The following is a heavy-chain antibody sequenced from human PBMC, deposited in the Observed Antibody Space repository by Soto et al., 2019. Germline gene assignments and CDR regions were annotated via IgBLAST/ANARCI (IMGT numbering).Heavy chain of an antibody. Sequence: SETLSLTCAVYGGFLSESYWTWIRQPPGKGLEWIGEINHVGGTNYNLSLKSRVTMSVDTSQNQFSLRLISVTAADTAMYFCVRIRYQLPSSVLWLDPWGQGTPVTVSS. D-gene: IGHD3-16*01. CDR1: GGFLSESY. CDR2: INHVGGT. V-gene: IGHV4-34*01. CDR3: VRIRYQLPSSVLWLDP. J-gene: IGHJ5*02.